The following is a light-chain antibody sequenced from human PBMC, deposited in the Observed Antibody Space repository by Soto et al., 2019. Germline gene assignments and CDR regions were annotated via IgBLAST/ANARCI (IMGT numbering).Light chain of an antibody. CDR3: QQYGSSRFSIT. CDR2: KAS. CDR1: QSISSW. J-gene: IGKJ5*01. Sequence: DIQMTQSPSTLSASVGDRVTIPCRASQSISSWLAWYQQKPGKAPKLLIYKASSLESGVPSRFSGSGSGTEFTLTISSLQPDDFATFYGQQYGSSRFSITFGQGTRLEIK. V-gene: IGKV1-5*03.